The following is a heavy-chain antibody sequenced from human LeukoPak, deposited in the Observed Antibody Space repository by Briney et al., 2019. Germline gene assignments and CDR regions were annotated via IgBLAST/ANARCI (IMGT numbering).Heavy chain of an antibody. CDR3: VPASVGATDY. D-gene: IGHD1-26*01. Sequence: GGSLRLSCAASGFTFSDYSTNWVRQAPGKGLEWVSSISSSSSYIYYADSVKGRFTISRDNAKYSLYLQMNSLRAEDTAVYYCVPASVGATDYWGQGTLVTVSS. CDR1: GFTFSDYS. J-gene: IGHJ4*02. V-gene: IGHV3-21*01. CDR2: ISSSSSYI.